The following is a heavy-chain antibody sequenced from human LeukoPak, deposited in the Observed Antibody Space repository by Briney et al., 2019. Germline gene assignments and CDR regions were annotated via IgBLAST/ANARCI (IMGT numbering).Heavy chain of an antibody. CDR3: ARRGSYYDILTGYSYYFDY. CDR1: GGSISSYY. Sequence: SETLSLTCTVSGGSISSYYWSWIRQPPGKGLEWIGYIYYSGSTNYNPSFKSRVTISVDTSKNQFSLKLSSVTAADTAVYYCARRGSYYDILTGYSYYFDYWGQGTLVTVSS. D-gene: IGHD3-9*01. J-gene: IGHJ4*02. V-gene: IGHV4-59*01. CDR2: IYYSGST.